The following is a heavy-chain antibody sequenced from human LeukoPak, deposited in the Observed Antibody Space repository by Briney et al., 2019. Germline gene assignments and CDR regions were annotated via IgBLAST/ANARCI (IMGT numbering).Heavy chain of an antibody. J-gene: IGHJ4*02. CDR2: INDDGRAT. Sequence: PGGSLRLSCAASGFTFSNYWMHWVRQVPGKGLVWVSRINDDGRATFYADSVKGRFTISRDNAKNTLFLQINSLRAEDTAVYYCAREKRQYCSGPNCRKNYEIIDYWGQGTLVTVSS. V-gene: IGHV3-74*01. D-gene: IGHD2-15*01. CDR1: GFTFSNYW. CDR3: AREKRQYCSGPNCRKNYEIIDY.